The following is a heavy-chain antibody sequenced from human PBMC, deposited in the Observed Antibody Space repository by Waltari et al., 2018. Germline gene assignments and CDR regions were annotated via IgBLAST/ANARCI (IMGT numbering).Heavy chain of an antibody. Sequence: QVQLQESGPGLVKPSETLSLTCAVSGYSISSGYYWGWIRQPPGKGLEWIGSIYHSGSTYYNPSLKSRVTISVDTSKNQFSLKLSSVTAADTAVYYCARQMRITGTTDAFDIWGQGTMVTVSS. D-gene: IGHD1-7*01. J-gene: IGHJ3*02. CDR1: GYSISSGYY. V-gene: IGHV4-38-2*01. CDR3: ARQMRITGTTDAFDI. CDR2: IYHSGST.